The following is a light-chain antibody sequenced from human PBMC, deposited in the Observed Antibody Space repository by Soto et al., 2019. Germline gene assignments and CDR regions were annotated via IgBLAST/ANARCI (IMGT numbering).Light chain of an antibody. Sequence: DMQMTQSPSTVSVSVVDRVRTSVRASQTISSWLAWYQQKPGKAPKLLIYKASTLKSGVPSRFSGSGSGTEFTLTISSLQTDDFATYYCQQHNSYWTFGQGTKVDIK. J-gene: IGKJ1*01. V-gene: IGKV1-5*03. CDR2: KAS. CDR1: QTISSW. CDR3: QQHNSYWT.